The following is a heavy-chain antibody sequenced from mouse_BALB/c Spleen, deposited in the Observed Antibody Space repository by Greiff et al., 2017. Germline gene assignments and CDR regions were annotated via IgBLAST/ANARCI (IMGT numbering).Heavy chain of an antibody. CDR2: IYPYNGGT. V-gene: IGHV1S29*02. CDR1: GYTFTDYN. Sequence: VQLQQSGPELVKPGASVKISCKASGYTFTDYNMHWVKQSHGKSLEWIGYIYPYNGGTGYNQKFKSKATLTVDNSSSTAYMELRSLTSEDSAVYYCARGVYDYDVFAYWGQGTLVTVSA. CDR3: ARGVYDYDVFAY. J-gene: IGHJ3*01. D-gene: IGHD2-4*01.